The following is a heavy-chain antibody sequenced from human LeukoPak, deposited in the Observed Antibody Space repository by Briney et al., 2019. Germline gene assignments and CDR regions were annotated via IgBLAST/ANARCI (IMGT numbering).Heavy chain of an antibody. Sequence: SETLSLTCTVSGGSISSSNWWSWVRQPPGKGLEWIGEIYHSGSTNYNPSLKSRVTISVDKSKNQFSLKLSSVTAADTAVYYCARFRALHGVYYFDYWGQGTLVTVSS. J-gene: IGHJ4*02. V-gene: IGHV4-4*02. CDR1: GGSISSSNW. CDR2: IYHSGST. D-gene: IGHD2-8*01. CDR3: ARFRALHGVYYFDY.